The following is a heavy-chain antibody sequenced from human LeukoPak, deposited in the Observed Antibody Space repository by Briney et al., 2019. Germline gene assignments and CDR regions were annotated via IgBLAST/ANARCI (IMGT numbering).Heavy chain of an antibody. Sequence: PSETLSLTCTVSGGSISSSSYYWGWIRQPPGKGLEWIGSIYYSGSTYYNPSLKSRVTISVDTSKNQFSLKLSSVTAADTAVYYCARAKMIAAAARGNWFDPWGQGTLVTVSS. CDR1: GGSISSSSYY. J-gene: IGHJ5*02. D-gene: IGHD6-13*01. CDR3: ARAKMIAAAARGNWFDP. CDR2: IYYSGST. V-gene: IGHV4-39*07.